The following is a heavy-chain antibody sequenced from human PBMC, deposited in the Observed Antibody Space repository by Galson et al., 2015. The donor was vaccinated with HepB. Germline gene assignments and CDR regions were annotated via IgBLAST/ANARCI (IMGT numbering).Heavy chain of an antibody. J-gene: IGHJ4*02. CDR3: AGAPNHHYFDY. D-gene: IGHD1-14*01. Sequence: SLRLSCAASGFTVSNNYMNWVRQAPEKGLECVSVIYSDGSTYYADSVKGRFTISRDNSKNMLYLQMNSLTAEDTAVYYCAGAPNHHYFDYWGQGTLVTVSS. V-gene: IGHV3-53*01. CDR2: IYSDGST. CDR1: GFTVSNNY.